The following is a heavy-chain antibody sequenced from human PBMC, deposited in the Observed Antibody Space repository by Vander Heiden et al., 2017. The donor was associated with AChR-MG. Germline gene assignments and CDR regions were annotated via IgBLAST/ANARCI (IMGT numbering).Heavy chain of an antibody. D-gene: IGHD3-9*01. Sequence: QVHLVESGGGVVQPGGSLRLSCATSGFDFNVWGMYWARQAPGKGLEWLAVIGHDGNNKYYADSVKGRFTISRDNSQNTLYLQLNNLRAEDSAVYYCARDLTSRYLDVWGQGTTVTVSS. V-gene: IGHV3-33*01. CDR1: GFDFNVWG. CDR3: ARDLTSRYLDV. CDR2: IGHDGNNK. J-gene: IGHJ6*02.